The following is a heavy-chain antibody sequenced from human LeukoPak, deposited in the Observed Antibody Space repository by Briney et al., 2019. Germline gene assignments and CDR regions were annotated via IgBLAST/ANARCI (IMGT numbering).Heavy chain of an antibody. Sequence: ASVKVSCKASGYTFTGYYMHWVRQAPGQGLEWMGRINPNSGGTNYAQKFQGRVTMTRDTSISTAYMELSRLRSDDTAVYYCASLPAATAGFDYWGQGTLVTVSS. CDR1: GYTFTGYY. CDR3: ASLPAATAGFDY. CDR2: INPNSGGT. V-gene: IGHV1-2*06. J-gene: IGHJ4*02. D-gene: IGHD6-13*01.